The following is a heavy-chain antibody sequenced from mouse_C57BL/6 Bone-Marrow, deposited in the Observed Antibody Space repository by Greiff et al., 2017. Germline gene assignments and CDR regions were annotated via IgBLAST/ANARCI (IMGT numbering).Heavy chain of an antibody. CDR1: GYTFTGYW. CDR3: ARSRRPGRGFAY. V-gene: IGHV1-9*01. Sequence: QVQLQQSGAELMKPGASVKLSCKATGYTFTGYWLEWVKQRPGHGLEWIGEILPGSGSTNYNEKFKGKATFTADTSSTTAYMQLSSLTTEDSAIYDWARSRRPGRGFAYWGQGTLVTVSA. J-gene: IGHJ3*01. CDR2: ILPGSGST. D-gene: IGHD1-2*01.